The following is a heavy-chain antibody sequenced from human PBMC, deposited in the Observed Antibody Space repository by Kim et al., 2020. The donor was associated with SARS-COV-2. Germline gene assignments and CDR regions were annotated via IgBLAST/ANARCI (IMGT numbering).Heavy chain of an antibody. CDR3: AREGGDGSGSYYSPYFDY. CDR1: GFTFSSYA. CDR2: ISYDGSNK. J-gene: IGHJ4*02. Sequence: GGSLRLSCAASGFTFSSYAMHWVRQAPGKGLEWVAVISYDGSNKYYADSVKGRFTISRDNSKNTLYLQMNSLRAEDTAVYYCAREGGDGSGSYYSPYFDYWGQGTLVTVSS. V-gene: IGHV3-30*04. D-gene: IGHD3-10*01.